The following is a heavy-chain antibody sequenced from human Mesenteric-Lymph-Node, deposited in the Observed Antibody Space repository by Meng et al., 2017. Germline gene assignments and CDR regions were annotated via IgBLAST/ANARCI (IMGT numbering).Heavy chain of an antibody. CDR1: GFTFGDYG. CDR3: ARLSYDSSGRYDY. J-gene: IGHJ4*02. CDR2: IRWNGGKT. V-gene: IGHV3-20*04. D-gene: IGHD3-22*01. Sequence: GESLKISCAASGFTFGDYGMSWVRQGPGKGLEWVSGIRWNGGKTGYADSVKGRFTISRDNAKNSMYLQMNSLRTEDTALYYCARLSYDSSGRYDYWGQGTLVTVSS.